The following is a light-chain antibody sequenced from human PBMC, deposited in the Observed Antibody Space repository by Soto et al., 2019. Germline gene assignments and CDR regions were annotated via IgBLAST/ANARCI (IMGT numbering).Light chain of an antibody. CDR3: QQYYRSYA. J-gene: IGKJ2*01. CDR2: WAS. V-gene: IGKV4-1*01. Sequence: DIVMTQSPDSLAVSLGERATINCKSSQSVLYSSNNKNYLAWYQQKPGQPPKLLIYWASTRESGGPDRFSGSGSGTDFTLTISILQAEDVAVYYCQQYYRSYACGQGTKLEIK. CDR1: QSVLYSSNNKNY.